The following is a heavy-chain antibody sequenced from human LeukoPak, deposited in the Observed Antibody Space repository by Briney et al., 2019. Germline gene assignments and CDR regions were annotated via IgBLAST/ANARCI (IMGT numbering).Heavy chain of an antibody. V-gene: IGHV3-66*01. CDR1: GFSVSTIS. CDR2: IYSGGST. Sequence: PGGSLRLSCAASGFSVSTISMSWVSQAPGKGLEWVSVIYSGGSTYYADSVKGRFTISRDNSKNTVYLQMNSLRAEDTAVYYCARERVFNCNYCFGYWGTRALVIVSS. J-gene: IGHJ4*02. CDR3: ARERVFNCNYCFGY. D-gene: IGHD1-7*01.